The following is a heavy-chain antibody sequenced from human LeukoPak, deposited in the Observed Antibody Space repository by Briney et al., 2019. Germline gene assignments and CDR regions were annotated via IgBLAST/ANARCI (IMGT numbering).Heavy chain of an antibody. CDR1: GFTFSSYS. V-gene: IGHV3-21*01. D-gene: IGHD1-26*01. Sequence: GGSLRLSCAASGFTFSSYSMSWVRQAPGKGLEWVSSISSSSSYIYYADSVKGRFTISRDKAKNSLYLQMNSLRAEDTAVYYCAKGSGSNYGGGDFDYWGQGTLVTVSS. CDR2: ISSSSSYI. CDR3: AKGSGSNYGGGDFDY. J-gene: IGHJ4*02.